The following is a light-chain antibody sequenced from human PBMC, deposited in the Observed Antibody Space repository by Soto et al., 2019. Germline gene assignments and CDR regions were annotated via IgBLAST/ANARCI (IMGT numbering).Light chain of an antibody. V-gene: IGKV3-15*01. CDR1: QSVSSN. CDR3: QQYNNWPPQIT. Sequence: EIVMPQSPATLSVSPGESATLSCRARQSVSSNLAWYQQKPGQAPRLLIYGASTRATGIPARFSGSGSGTEFSLTISRLQSEDFAVYYCQQYNNWPPQITFGQGTRLEIK. CDR2: GAS. J-gene: IGKJ5*01.